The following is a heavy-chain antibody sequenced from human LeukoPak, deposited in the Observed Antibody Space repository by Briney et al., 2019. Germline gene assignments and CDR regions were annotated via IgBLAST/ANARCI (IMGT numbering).Heavy chain of an antibody. J-gene: IGHJ1*01. CDR1: GYTFTGYY. Sequence: ASVKVSCKASGYTFTGYYMHWVRQAPGQGLEWMGRVNPNNGVPNYAQKFQGRVTITRDTSISTSYMELSSLRSDDTAVYFCAREVGYSSSYYGRFVTWGPG. V-gene: IGHV1-2*06. CDR2: VNPNNGVP. CDR3: AREVGYSSSYYGRFVT. D-gene: IGHD2-2*01.